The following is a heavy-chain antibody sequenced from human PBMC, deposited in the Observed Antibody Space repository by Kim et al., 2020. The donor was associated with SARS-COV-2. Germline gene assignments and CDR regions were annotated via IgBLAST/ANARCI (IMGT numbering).Heavy chain of an antibody. Sequence: SETLSLTCSVSAGSISRGTYYWGWIRQSPGKGLEWLGTTYDNGIAFYNPSLKSRVTISIDASKNQFSLKLSSVTAADTAVYYCAAGFSNYEFSFDYWGQG. D-gene: IGHD4-4*01. V-gene: IGHV4-39*01. CDR2: TYDNGIA. CDR1: AGSISRGTYY. CDR3: AAGFSNYEFSFDY. J-gene: IGHJ4*02.